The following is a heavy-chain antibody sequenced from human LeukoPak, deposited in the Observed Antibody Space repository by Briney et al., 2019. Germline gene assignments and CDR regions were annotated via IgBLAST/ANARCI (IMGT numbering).Heavy chain of an antibody. V-gene: IGHV4-59*01. J-gene: IGHJ6*02. Sequence: PSETLSLTCTVSGGSITTYYWSWLRQPPGKGLEWIGYIYNTGTTTHNPSLRSRVTISLDTSKNQFSLKLSSVTAADTAVYYCARTFPVAGTYYGMDVWGQGTTVTVS. CDR1: GGSITTYY. CDR2: IYNTGTT. CDR3: ARTFPVAGTYYGMDV. D-gene: IGHD6-19*01.